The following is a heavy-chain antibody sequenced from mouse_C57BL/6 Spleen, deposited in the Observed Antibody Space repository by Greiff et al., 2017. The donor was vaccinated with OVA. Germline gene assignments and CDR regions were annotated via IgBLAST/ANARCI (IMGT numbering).Heavy chain of an antibody. J-gene: IGHJ2*01. D-gene: IGHD2-2*01. CDR1: GFTFSDYY. CDR2: INYDGSST. Sequence: EVQLQQSEGGLVQPGSSMKLSCTASGFTFSDYYMAWVRQVPEKGLEWVANINYDGSSTYYLDSLKSRFIISRDNAKNILYLQMSSLKSEDTATYYCAREVTTWDYFDYWGQGTTLTVSS. CDR3: AREVTTWDYFDY. V-gene: IGHV5-16*01.